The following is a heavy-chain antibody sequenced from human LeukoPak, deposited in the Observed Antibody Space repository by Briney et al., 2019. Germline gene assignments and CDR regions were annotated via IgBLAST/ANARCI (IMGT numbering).Heavy chain of an antibody. Sequence: SETLSLTCAVYGGSYSGYYWSWIRHPPGKGLEWIGEINHRGSTNYNPSLKSRVTISVDTSKNQFSLKLSSVTAADTAVYYCARHNPEQWLVRRYYYYGMDVWGQGTTVTVSS. J-gene: IGHJ6*02. CDR1: GGSYSGYY. CDR3: ARHNPEQWLVRRYYYYGMDV. V-gene: IGHV4-34*01. D-gene: IGHD6-19*01. CDR2: INHRGST.